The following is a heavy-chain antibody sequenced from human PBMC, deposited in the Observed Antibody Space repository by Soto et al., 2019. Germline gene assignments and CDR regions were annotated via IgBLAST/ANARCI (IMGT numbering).Heavy chain of an antibody. CDR3: ARSQGSSTSLEIYYYYYYGMDV. Sequence: QVQLVQSGAEVKKPGSSVKVSCKASGGTFSSYAISWVRQAPGQGLEWMGGIIPIPGTANYAQKFQGRVTITADESTRTVYMELSSLRSEDTAVYFCARSQGSSTSLEIYYYYYYGMDVWGQGTTVTFSS. CDR1: GGTFSSYA. J-gene: IGHJ6*02. D-gene: IGHD2-2*01. V-gene: IGHV1-69*01. CDR2: IIPIPGTA.